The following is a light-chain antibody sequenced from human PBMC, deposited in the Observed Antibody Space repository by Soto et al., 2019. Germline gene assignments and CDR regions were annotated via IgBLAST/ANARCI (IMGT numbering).Light chain of an antibody. CDR3: RQSSRTPRT. Sequence: DVQLTQSPSTLSASVGDRATRXXRPSQRRRRGVAGYQQKPGTAPEVXIYAASSLQRGGPSRFSGCGSGTDFTLTSSSLQPAVFATYYCRQSSRTPRTFGPGTKVEI. J-gene: IGKJ1*01. CDR1: QRRRRG. V-gene: IGKV1-39*01. CDR2: AAS.